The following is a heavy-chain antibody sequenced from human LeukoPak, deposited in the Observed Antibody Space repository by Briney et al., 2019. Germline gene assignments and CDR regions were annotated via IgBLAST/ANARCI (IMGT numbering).Heavy chain of an antibody. D-gene: IGHD3-10*01. V-gene: IGHV3-30*02. CDR3: ATHYYASGNYYNPIFY. CDR2: IRYDESDK. Sequence: GGSLRLSCAASGFTFSRYGMHWVRQAPGKGLEWVAFIRYDESDKKYKDSVKGRFTVSKDNSKNTLSLQMHSLRVEDTAVYYCATHYYASGNYYNPIFYWGQGALVTVSS. CDR1: GFTFSRYG. J-gene: IGHJ4*02.